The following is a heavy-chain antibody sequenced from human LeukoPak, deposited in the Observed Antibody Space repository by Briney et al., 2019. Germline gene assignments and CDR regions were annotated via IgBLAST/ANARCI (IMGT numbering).Heavy chain of an antibody. D-gene: IGHD3-22*01. CDR1: GFTFSSYW. CDR2: IKQDGSEK. CDR3: ARDFHGGANYYDSSGYHFDY. J-gene: IGHJ4*02. V-gene: IGHV3-7*01. Sequence: GGSLRLSCAASGFTFSSYWMSWVRQAPGKGLEWVANIKQDGSEKYYVDSVKGRFTISRDNAKNSLYLQMNSLRAEDTAVYYCARDFHGGANYYDSSGYHFDYWGQGTLVTVSS.